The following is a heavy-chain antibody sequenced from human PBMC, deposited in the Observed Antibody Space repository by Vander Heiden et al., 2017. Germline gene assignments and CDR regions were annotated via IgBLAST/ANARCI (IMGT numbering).Heavy chain of an antibody. CDR1: GFTFSHYA. CDR3: AKGGVAARPYYFDY. J-gene: IGHJ4*02. D-gene: IGHD6-6*01. CDR2: ISSGAGST. Sequence: EVQLLESGGGLVQPGGSLRLSCTASGFTFSHYAMGWVRQAPGKGLEWVSAISSGAGSTYYADSVKGRFAISRDNSKNTLYLQMNSLRAEDTAVYYCAKGGVAARPYYFDYWGQGTLVTVSS. V-gene: IGHV3-23*01.